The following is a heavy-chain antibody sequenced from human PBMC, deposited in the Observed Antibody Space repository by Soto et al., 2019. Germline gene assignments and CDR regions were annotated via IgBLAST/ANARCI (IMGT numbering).Heavy chain of an antibody. CDR1: GGSISSGDYY. J-gene: IGHJ4*02. V-gene: IGHV4-30-4*01. CDR2: IYYSGST. D-gene: IGHD2-15*01. Sequence: PSETLSLTCTVSGGSISSGDYYWSWIRQPPGKGLEGIGYIYYSGSTYYNPSLKSRVTISVDTSKNQFSLKLSSVTAADTAVYYCARGSLGYCSGVSCPTRAFVYWGQGTLVTVSS. CDR3: ARGSLGYCSGVSCPTRAFVY.